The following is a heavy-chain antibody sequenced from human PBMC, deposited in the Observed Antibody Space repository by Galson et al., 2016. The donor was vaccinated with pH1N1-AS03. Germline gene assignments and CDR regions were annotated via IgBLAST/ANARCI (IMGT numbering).Heavy chain of an antibody. J-gene: IGHJ6*02. CDR1: GVSINSHL. V-gene: IGHV4-59*08. CDR2: LDHTGST. CDR3: ARQGQWLVEHYYYGMDV. D-gene: IGHD6-19*01. Sequence: ETLSLTCSVSGVSINSHLWTWIRQTPGKELEWSGSLDHTGSTEYSPTLKTRVSISVDTSKNQLSLRLKSVTAADTAVYYCARQGQWLVEHYYYGMDVWGHGTTVTVSS.